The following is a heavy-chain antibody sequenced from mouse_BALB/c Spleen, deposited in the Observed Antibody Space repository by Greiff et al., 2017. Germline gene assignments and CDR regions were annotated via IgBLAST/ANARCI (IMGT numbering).Heavy chain of an antibody. D-gene: IGHD1-1*01. CDR3: ARDRGDYYGSSPDY. J-gene: IGHJ2*01. CDR2: ISDGGSYT. V-gene: IGHV5-4*02. Sequence: EVKLVESGGGLVKPGGSLKLSCAASGFTFSDYYMYWVRQTPEKRLEWVATISDGGSYTYYPDSVKGRFTISRDNAKNNLYLQMSSLKSEDTAMYYCARDRGDYYGSSPDYWGQGTTLTVSS. CDR1: GFTFSDYY.